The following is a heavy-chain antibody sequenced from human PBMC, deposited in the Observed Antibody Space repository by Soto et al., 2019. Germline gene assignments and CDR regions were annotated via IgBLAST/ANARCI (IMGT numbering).Heavy chain of an antibody. J-gene: IGHJ4*02. Sequence: QVQLVESGGGVVQPGRSLRLSCAASGFTFSSYDMHWVRQAPGKGLEWVAIISYDGSNKYYADSVKGRFTISRDNSKNTLYRQMNSLRAEDTAVYYCAKEGLAVAGGDYWGQGTLVTVSS. V-gene: IGHV3-30*18. CDR1: GFTFSSYD. CDR2: ISYDGSNK. CDR3: AKEGLAVAGGDY. D-gene: IGHD6-19*01.